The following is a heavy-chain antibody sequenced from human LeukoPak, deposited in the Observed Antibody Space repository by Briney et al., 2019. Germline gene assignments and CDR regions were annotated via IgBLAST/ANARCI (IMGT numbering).Heavy chain of an antibody. Sequence: PGGSLRLSCAASGFTFSTNYMTWVRQAPGKGLEWVSVIYSAGSTYYTDSVKGRFTISRDNSKNTLYLQMNSLRAEDTAVYYCARDVNYYGSGANWFDPWGQGTLVTVSS. D-gene: IGHD3-10*01. CDR2: IYSAGST. J-gene: IGHJ5*02. V-gene: IGHV3-66*01. CDR3: ARDVNYYGSGANWFDP. CDR1: GFTFSTNY.